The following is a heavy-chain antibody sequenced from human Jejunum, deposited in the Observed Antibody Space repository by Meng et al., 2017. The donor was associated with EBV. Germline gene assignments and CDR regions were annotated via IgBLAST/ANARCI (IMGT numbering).Heavy chain of an antibody. CDR2: IYYSGST. CDR1: GGSVNSGNVY. CDR3: AGLRYSGYDRAFDY. D-gene: IGHD5-12*01. J-gene: IGHJ4*02. V-gene: IGHV4-61*01. Sequence: QLQLTESGPVLVKPPETLSLTCTVSGGSVNSGNVYWSWIRQPPGKGLEWIGYIYYSGSTNYIPSLKSRVTISLDTSKNQFSLKLSSVTAADTAVYYCAGLRYSGYDRAFDYWGQGALVTVSS.